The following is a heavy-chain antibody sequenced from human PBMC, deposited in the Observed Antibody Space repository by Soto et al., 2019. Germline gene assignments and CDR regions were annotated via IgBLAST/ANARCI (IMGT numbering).Heavy chain of an antibody. Sequence: QVQVVESGGGVVQPGRSRRLSGAASGFVFSSYGMHWVRQAPGKGLARVAVISFDGTNEYYADSVKGRFAISRDNSKNTLHLQMISLRAEDTAVYFCSKDAANYVPKAYYYYYGLDVWGQVNTVTVSS. V-gene: IGHV3-30*18. J-gene: IGHJ6*02. D-gene: IGHD4-4*01. CDR1: GFVFSSYG. CDR3: SKDAANYVPKAYYYYYGLDV. CDR2: ISFDGTNE.